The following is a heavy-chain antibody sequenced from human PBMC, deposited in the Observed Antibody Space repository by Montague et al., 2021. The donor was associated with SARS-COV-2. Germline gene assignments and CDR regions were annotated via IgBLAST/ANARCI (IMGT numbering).Heavy chain of an antibody. Sequence: SETLSLTRTVSGGSISNYYWSWIRQHPGKGLEWIGYVHYFGITDYNASLKSRVTLFLDTSKRQFSLKLNSVTAADTAVYYCARNYGSGSHLNWFDPWGQGILVTVSS. D-gene: IGHD3-10*01. CDR3: ARNYGSGSHLNWFDP. V-gene: IGHV4-59*01. J-gene: IGHJ5*02. CDR2: VHYFGIT. CDR1: GGSISNYY.